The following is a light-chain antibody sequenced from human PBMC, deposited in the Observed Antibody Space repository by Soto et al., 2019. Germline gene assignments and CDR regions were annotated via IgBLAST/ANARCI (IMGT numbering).Light chain of an antibody. CDR2: AAY. V-gene: IGKV1-5*01. CDR3: QQYYSYPQIT. CDR1: QSINSW. Sequence: DIQMTQSPSTLSASVGDRVVITCRANQSINSWFAWYQQIPGKAPKLLIYAAYTLQSEVPSRFSGSGSGTDFTLTISCLQSEDFATYYCQQYYSYPQITFGQGTRLENK. J-gene: IGKJ5*01.